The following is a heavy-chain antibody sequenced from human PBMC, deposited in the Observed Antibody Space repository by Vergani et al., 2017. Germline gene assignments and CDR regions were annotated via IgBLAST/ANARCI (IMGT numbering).Heavy chain of an antibody. CDR2: IYYSGSN. V-gene: IGHV4-30-4*01. Sequence: QVQLQESGPGLVKPSQTLSLTCTVSGGSISSGDYYWSWIRQPPGKGLEWIGYIYYSGSNYYNPSLKSRVTISVDTSKNQFSLKLSSVTAADTAVYYLASVKIVVVPAAIDRIDYWGQGTLVTVSS. J-gene: IGHJ4*02. CDR1: GGSISSGDYY. CDR3: ASVKIVVVPAAIDRIDY. D-gene: IGHD2-2*01.